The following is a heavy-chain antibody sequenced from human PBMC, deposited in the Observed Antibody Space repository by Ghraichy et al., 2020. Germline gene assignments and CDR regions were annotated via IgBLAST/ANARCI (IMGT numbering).Heavy chain of an antibody. CDR3: ARETTVTIPYYFDY. CDR2: INHSGST. Sequence: SQTLSLTCAVYGGSFSGYYWSWIRQPPGKGLEWIGEINHSGSTNYNPSLKSRVTISVDTSKNQFSLKLSSVTAADTAVYYCARETTVTIPYYFDYWGQGTLVTVSS. J-gene: IGHJ4*02. CDR1: GGSFSGYY. D-gene: IGHD4-17*01. V-gene: IGHV4-34*01.